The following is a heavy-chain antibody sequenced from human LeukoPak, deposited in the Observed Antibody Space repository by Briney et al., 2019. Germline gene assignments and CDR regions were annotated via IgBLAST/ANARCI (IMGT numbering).Heavy chain of an antibody. V-gene: IGHV3-11*01. D-gene: IGHD6-13*01. CDR1: GFTFSDYY. CDR2: ISSSGSTI. Sequence: GGSLRLSCAASGFTFSDYYMSWIRQAPGKGLERVSYISSSGSTIYYADSVKGRFTISRDNARNSLYLQMNSLRAEDTAVYYCAREIEIAAAGTVDYWGQGTLVTVSS. CDR3: AREIEIAAAGTVDY. J-gene: IGHJ4*02.